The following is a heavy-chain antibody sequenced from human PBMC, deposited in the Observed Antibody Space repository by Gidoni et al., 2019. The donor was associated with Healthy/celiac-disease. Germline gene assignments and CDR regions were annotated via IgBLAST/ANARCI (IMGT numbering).Heavy chain of an antibody. Sequence: QVQLVESGGGVVQPGRSLRLSCAASGFTFSSNAMHWVRQAPGKGLEWVAVISYDGSNKYYADSVKGRFTISRDNSKNTLYLQMNSLRAEDTAVYYCARSCSSTSCFDYWGQGTLVTVSS. V-gene: IGHV3-30-3*01. D-gene: IGHD2-2*01. CDR1: GFTFSSNA. CDR2: ISYDGSNK. CDR3: ARSCSSTSCFDY. J-gene: IGHJ4*02.